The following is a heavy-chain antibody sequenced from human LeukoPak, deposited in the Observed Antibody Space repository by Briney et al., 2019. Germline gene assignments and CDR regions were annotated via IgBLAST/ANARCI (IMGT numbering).Heavy chain of an antibody. J-gene: IGHJ6*02. D-gene: IGHD2-2*01. V-gene: IGHV3-23*01. Sequence: GESLRLSCAGSGFTFSSYAMSWVRQAPGKGLEWVSTLSGSGGTTYYADSVKGRFTISRDNSKNTLCLQMSSLRAEDTALYYCVKYCSSSSCSNRGAYYGMDVWGQGTTVTVSS. CDR1: GFTFSSYA. CDR3: VKYCSSSSCSNRGAYYGMDV. CDR2: LSGSGGTT.